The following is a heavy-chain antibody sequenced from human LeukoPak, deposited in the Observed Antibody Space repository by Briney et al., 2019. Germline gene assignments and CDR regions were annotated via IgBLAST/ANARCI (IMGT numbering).Heavy chain of an antibody. D-gene: IGHD5-18*01. V-gene: IGHV4-30-2*01. CDR2: IYHNGHT. J-gene: IGHJ5*02. CDR1: GDSINIGGYF. CDR3: ARGSSDTDMKNWFDP. Sequence: SETLSLTCTVSGDSINIGGYFWSWIRQPPGKGLEWIGYIYHNGHTYYNPSLDSRVTISIDRSKNQFSLRLASMTAADTAVYYCARGSSDTDMKNWFDPWGLGTVVTVSS.